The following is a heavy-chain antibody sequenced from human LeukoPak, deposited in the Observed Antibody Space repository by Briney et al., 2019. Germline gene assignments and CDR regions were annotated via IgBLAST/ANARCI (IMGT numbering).Heavy chain of an antibody. V-gene: IGHV4-34*01. CDR2: INHSGST. CDR3: ARGLGQYYYGSGNSFYFDY. J-gene: IGHJ4*02. CDR1: GGSFSGYY. D-gene: IGHD3-10*01. Sequence: PSETLSLTCAVYGGSFSGYYWSWIRQPPGKGLKWIGEINHSGSTNYNPSLKSRVTISVDTSKNQFSLKLSSVTAADTAVYYCARGLGQYYYGSGNSFYFDYWGQGTLVTVSS.